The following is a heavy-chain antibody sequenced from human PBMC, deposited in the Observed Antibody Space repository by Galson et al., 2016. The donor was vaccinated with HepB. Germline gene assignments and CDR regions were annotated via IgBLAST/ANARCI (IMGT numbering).Heavy chain of an antibody. Sequence: SLRLSCAASGFTFDEYAMHWVRQAPGKGLEWVSGISRNSSSIGYADSVKGRFTMSRDNAKNSLYLQMNSLRAEDTALYYCAKGLRFSYSYGMDVWGQGTTVTVSS. J-gene: IGHJ6*02. CDR2: ISRNSSSI. CDR3: AKGLRFSYSYGMDV. CDR1: GFTFDEYA. D-gene: IGHD5-12*01. V-gene: IGHV3-9*01.